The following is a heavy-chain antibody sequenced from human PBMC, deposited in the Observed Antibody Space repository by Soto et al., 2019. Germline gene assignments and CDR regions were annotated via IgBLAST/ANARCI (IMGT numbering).Heavy chain of an antibody. Sequence: QVQLPQFGAGLSEPSETLSLTCAVYGGSFSSYYWSWIRQPPGKGLEWIGQINHDGSTDYHPSLKIRVTMSPDTYKNPFSLRLSSVTAAATAMYYCATHCSSHSCYYTFDPWGQGTLVTVSS. CDR3: ATHCSSHSCYYTFDP. D-gene: IGHD2-2*01. V-gene: IGHV4-34*01. J-gene: IGHJ5*02. CDR2: INHDGST. CDR1: GGSFSSYY.